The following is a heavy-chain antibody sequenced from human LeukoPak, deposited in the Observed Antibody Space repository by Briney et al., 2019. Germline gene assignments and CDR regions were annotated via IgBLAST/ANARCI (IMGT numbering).Heavy chain of an antibody. CDR2: ISYDGSNK. J-gene: IGHJ4*02. Sequence: PGGSLRLSCAASGFSLSDSAMHWVRQAPGKGLEWVAVISYDGSNKYYADSVKGRFTISRDNSKNTLYLQMNSLRAEDTAVYYCAKEYLGYCSGGSCYPLDYWGQGTLVTVSS. D-gene: IGHD2-15*01. CDR3: AKEYLGYCSGGSCYPLDY. V-gene: IGHV3-30*18. CDR1: GFSLSDSA.